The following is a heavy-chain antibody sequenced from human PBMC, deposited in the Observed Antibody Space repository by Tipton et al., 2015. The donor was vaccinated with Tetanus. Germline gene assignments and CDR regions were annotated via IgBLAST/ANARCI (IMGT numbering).Heavy chain of an antibody. J-gene: IGHJ6*02. Sequence: VQLVQSGAEVKESGESLKISCRGSGYTFRTYWIAWVRQMPGKGLEWMGVVYPGDSETRYRPSFQGQVTFSVDRSVNTAYLQWSRLQASDTAVYYCARHAAAGPVPSPEQFSYHYGMDVWGQGTTVTVS. D-gene: IGHD6-13*01. CDR1: GYTFRTYW. CDR2: VYPGDSET. V-gene: IGHV5-51*01. CDR3: ARHAAAGPVPSPEQFSYHYGMDV.